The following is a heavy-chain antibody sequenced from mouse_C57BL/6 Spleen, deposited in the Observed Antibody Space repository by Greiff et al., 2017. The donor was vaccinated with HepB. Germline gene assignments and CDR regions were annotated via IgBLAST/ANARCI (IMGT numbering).Heavy chain of an antibody. D-gene: IGHD3-2*02. CDR2: IYPRSGNT. J-gene: IGHJ2*01. CDR1: GYTFTSYG. Sequence: VQGVESGAELARPGASVKLSCKASGYTFTSYGISWVKQRTGQGLEWIGEIYPRSGNTYYNEKFKGKATLTADKSSSTAYMELRSLTSEDSAVYFCARVPLSGYYFDYWGQGTTLTVSS. CDR3: ARVPLSGYYFDY. V-gene: IGHV1-81*01.